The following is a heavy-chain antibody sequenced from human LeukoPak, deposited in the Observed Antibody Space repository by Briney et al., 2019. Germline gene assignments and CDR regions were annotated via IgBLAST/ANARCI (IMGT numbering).Heavy chain of an antibody. Sequence: SETLSLTCTVSGGSISSGGYYWSWIRQHPGKGLEWIGYIYYSGSTYYNPSLKSRVTISVDTSKNQFSLKLSSVTAADTAVYYCARSTYYDFRSGYYPNWFDPWGQGTLVTVSS. CDR3: ARSTYYDFRSGYYPNWFDP. CDR1: GGSISSGGYY. V-gene: IGHV4-31*03. CDR2: IYYSGST. J-gene: IGHJ5*02. D-gene: IGHD3-3*01.